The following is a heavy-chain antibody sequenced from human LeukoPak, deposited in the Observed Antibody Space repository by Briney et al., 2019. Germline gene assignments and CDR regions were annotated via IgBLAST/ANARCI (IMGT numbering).Heavy chain of an antibody. Sequence: GGSLRLSCAASGFTFSSYWMSWVRQAPGKGLEWVTNIKQDGSEKYYVGSVKGRFTISRDNAKNSLYLQMNSLRAEDTAVYYCARDPAQWPDAFDIWGQGTMVTVSS. CDR2: IKQDGSEK. CDR1: GFTFSSYW. J-gene: IGHJ3*02. CDR3: ARDPAQWPDAFDI. D-gene: IGHD6-19*01. V-gene: IGHV3-7*01.